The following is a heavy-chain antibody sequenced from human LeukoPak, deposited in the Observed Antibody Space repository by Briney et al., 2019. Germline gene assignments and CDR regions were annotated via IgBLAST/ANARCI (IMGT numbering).Heavy chain of an antibody. Sequence: SETLSLTCAVYGGSFSGYYWSWIRQPPGKGLEWIGEINHSGSTNYNPSLKSRVTIPVDTSKNQFSLKLSSVTAADTAVYYCARGDRPGYDYWGQGTLVTVSS. D-gene: IGHD1-14*01. CDR1: GGSFSGYY. CDR3: ARGDRPGYDY. V-gene: IGHV4-34*01. J-gene: IGHJ4*02. CDR2: INHSGST.